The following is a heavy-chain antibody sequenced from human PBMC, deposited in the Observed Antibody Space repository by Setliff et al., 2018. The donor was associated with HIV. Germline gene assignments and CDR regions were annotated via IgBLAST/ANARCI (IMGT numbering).Heavy chain of an antibody. V-gene: IGHV3-23*01. CDR1: GFTFGNYA. CDR2: ITSPGDTA. CDR3: AKRRESRGILVSRDYFDY. Sequence: PGGSLRLSCAASGFTFGNYAMAWVRQAPGKGLELVSGITSPGDTALYPDSMKGRFTISRDNSKNTLYLHMNNLRTEDTAIYYCAKRRESRGILVSRDYFDYWGQGSLVTVSS. J-gene: IGHJ4*02. D-gene: IGHD2-8*01.